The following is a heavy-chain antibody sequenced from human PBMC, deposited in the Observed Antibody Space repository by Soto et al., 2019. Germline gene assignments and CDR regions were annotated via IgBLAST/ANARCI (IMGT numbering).Heavy chain of an antibody. V-gene: IGHV3-23*01. Sequence: EVQLLDSGGGLVQPGGSLRLSCAASGFTFGSYAMSWVRQAPGKGLEWVSGITSSGDDTYYADSVKGRFTVSRDNSKNTLYLQVNSPRAEDTAVYYCAKTRYFGSSGRYFDYWGQGTLVTVSS. CDR2: ITSSGDDT. D-gene: IGHD3-22*01. J-gene: IGHJ4*02. CDR3: AKTRYFGSSGRYFDY. CDR1: GFTFGSYA.